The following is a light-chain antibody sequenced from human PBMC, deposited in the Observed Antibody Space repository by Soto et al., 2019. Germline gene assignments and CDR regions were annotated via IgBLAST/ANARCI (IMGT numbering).Light chain of an antibody. Sequence: SYELTQPPSVSVSPGQTASITCSGDKLGDKYACWYQQKPGQSPVLVIYQDSKRPSGIPERFSGSNSGNTATLTISGTQAMDEADYYCQEWDSSTYVVFGGGTKLIVL. V-gene: IGLV3-1*01. CDR2: QDS. CDR1: KLGDKY. CDR3: QEWDSSTYVV. J-gene: IGLJ2*01.